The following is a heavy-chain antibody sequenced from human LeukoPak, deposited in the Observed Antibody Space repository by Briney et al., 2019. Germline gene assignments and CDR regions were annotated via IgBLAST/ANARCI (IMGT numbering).Heavy chain of an antibody. V-gene: IGHV4-59*01. CDR2: IYYSGST. CDR1: GGSISSYY. Sequence: SETLSLTCTVSGGSISSYYWNWIRQPPGKGLEWIGYIYYSGSTNYNPSLKSRVTISVDTFKNQFSLKLSSVTAADTAMYYCVRGYWHFDLWGRGTLVTVSS. J-gene: IGHJ2*01. CDR3: VRGYWHFDL.